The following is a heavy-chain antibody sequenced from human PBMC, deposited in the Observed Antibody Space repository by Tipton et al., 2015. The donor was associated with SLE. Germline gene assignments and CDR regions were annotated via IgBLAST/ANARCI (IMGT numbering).Heavy chain of an antibody. CDR3: ARDPQLAGFDL. CDR1: GGSFSRGSYF. Sequence: TLSLTCTVSGGSFSRGSYFWSWIRQHPGKGLEWIGYISYTGSTYYNPSLKSRVTISVDTSKNQFSLKLSSVTAADTAVYYCARDPQLAGFDLWGQGTLVTVSS. J-gene: IGHJ5*02. D-gene: IGHD3-10*01. CDR2: ISYTGST. V-gene: IGHV4-31*03.